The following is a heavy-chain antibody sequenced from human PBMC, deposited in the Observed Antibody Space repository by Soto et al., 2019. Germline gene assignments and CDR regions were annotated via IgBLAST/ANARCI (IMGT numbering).Heavy chain of an antibody. CDR2: ISATGGGT. CDR1: GFKFSNYA. D-gene: IGHD3-16*01. Sequence: PXGSLKLSCAASGFKFSNYAMSLVRQAPGKGLEWVSLISATGGGTYYADSAKGRFTISRDNSHNTLYLQVHSLTAEDTAVYYCAKDRRAGGNSAFYFDFWGQGAQVTVSS. V-gene: IGHV3-23*01. CDR3: AKDRRAGGNSAFYFDF. J-gene: IGHJ4*02.